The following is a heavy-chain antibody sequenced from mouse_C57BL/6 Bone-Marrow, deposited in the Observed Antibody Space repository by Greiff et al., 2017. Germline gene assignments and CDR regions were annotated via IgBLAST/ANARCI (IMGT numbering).Heavy chain of an antibody. V-gene: IGHV14-4*01. D-gene: IGHD5-1*01. CDR3: TTGSTDY. CDR2: IDPENGDT. CDR1: GFNIKDDY. J-gene: IGHJ2*01. Sequence: EVKLMESGAELVRPGASVKLSCTASGFNIKDDYMHWVKQRPEQGLEWIGWIDPENGDTEYASKFQGKATITADTSSNTAYLQLSSLTSEDTAVYYCTTGSTDYWGQGTTLTVSS.